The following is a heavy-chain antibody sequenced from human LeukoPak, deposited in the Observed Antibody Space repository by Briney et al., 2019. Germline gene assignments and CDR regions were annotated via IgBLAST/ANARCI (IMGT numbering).Heavy chain of an antibody. CDR1: GFTFSNYW. CDR3: ARNSGWFRFDY. CDR2: IKEDGSGK. Sequence: GGSLRLSCAASGFTFSNYWMDWVRQSPGKGLEWVANIKEDGSGKYYVDSVKGRFTISRDNAKNSLYLQMNSLRAEDTAVYYCARNSGWFRFDYWGQGALVTVSS. V-gene: IGHV3-7*03. D-gene: IGHD6-19*01. J-gene: IGHJ4*02.